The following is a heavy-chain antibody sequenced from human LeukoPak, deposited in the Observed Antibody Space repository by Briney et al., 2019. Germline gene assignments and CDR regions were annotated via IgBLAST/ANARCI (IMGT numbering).Heavy chain of an antibody. CDR1: GGSFSGYF. V-gene: IGHV4-34*01. CDR2: INPGGST. J-gene: IGHJ4*02. D-gene: IGHD6-13*01. CDR3: ARGIAAAGTPPDFDY. Sequence: SETLSLTCAVYGGSFSGYFWTWIRQPPGKGLEWIGEINPGGSTNYNPSLKSRVTISIDTSKNQFSLKLSSVTAADTAVYYCARGIAAAGTPPDFDYWGQGTLVTVSS.